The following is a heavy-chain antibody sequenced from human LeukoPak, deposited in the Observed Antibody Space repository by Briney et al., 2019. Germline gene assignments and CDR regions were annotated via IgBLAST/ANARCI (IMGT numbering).Heavy chain of an antibody. D-gene: IGHD6-13*01. CDR2: IGGGDT. CDR3: ARDGSSSWYGLHYMDV. J-gene: IGHJ6*03. CDR1: GFTFRNFA. Sequence: GGSLRLSCSASGFTFRNFAISWVRQAPGKGLEWVSSIGGGDTHYADSVKGRFTISRDDSRSTVDLQMSSLRAEDTAVYYCARDGSSSWYGLHYMDVWGKGTTVTVSS. V-gene: IGHV3-23*01.